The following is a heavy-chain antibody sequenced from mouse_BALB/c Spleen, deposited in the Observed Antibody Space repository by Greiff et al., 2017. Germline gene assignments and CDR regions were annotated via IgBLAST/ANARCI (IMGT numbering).Heavy chain of an antibody. CDR2: INSNGGST. CDR1: GFTFSSYY. CDR3: ARRHYYGSSWGAMDY. D-gene: IGHD1-1*01. Sequence: DVMLVESGGGLVKLGGSLKLSCAASGFTFSSYYMSWVRQTPEKRLELVAAINSNGGSTYYPDTVKGRFTISRDNAKNTLYLQMSSLKSEDTALYYCARRHYYGSSWGAMDYWGQGTSVTVSS. J-gene: IGHJ4*01. V-gene: IGHV5-6-2*01.